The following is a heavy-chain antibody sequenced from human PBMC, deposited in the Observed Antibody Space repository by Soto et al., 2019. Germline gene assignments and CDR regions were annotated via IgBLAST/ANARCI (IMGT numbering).Heavy chain of an antibody. CDR3: TSGGGSSSSNFQH. Sequence: EVQLVESGGGLVQPGRSLRLSCAASGFTFEDYAMHWVRQAPGKGLEWVSGISWNSGNIGYADSVKGRFTISRDNAKNSLYLLINSLRAEDTALYYCTSGGGSSSSNFQHWGQGTLVTVSS. V-gene: IGHV3-9*01. CDR2: ISWNSGNI. CDR1: GFTFEDYA. D-gene: IGHD6-6*01. J-gene: IGHJ1*01.